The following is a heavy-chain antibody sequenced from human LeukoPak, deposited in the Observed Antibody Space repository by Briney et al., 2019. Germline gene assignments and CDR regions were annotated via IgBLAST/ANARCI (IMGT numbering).Heavy chain of an antibody. CDR2: ISAYNGNT. Sequence: ASVKVSCKASGYTFTSYGISWVRQAPGQGLEWMGWISAYNGNTNYAQKLQGRVTMTTDTSTSTAYMELRSLRSEDTAVYYCARDSLGYCSGGSCYSGAFDIWGQGTMVTVSS. CDR1: GYTFTSYG. V-gene: IGHV1-18*01. D-gene: IGHD2-15*01. J-gene: IGHJ3*02. CDR3: ARDSLGYCSGGSCYSGAFDI.